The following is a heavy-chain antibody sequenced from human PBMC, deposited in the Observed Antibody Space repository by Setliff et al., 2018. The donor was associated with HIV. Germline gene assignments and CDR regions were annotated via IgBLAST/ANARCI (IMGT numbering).Heavy chain of an antibody. Sequence: GGSLRLSCASSGFTFSSYAMTWVRQAPGKGLECVAVISGSGGDTYYADSVKGRFTISRDDSKNSVYLQMSSLKTEDTAVYYCVRTDYYDRLGFDYWGLGTLVTVSS. CDR3: VRTDYYDRLGFDY. D-gene: IGHD3-22*01. CDR2: ISGSGGDT. V-gene: IGHV3-23*01. CDR1: GFTFSSYA. J-gene: IGHJ4*02.